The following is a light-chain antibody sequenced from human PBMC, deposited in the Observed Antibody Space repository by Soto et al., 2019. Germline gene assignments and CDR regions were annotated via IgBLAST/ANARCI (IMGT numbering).Light chain of an antibody. CDR1: QSISSY. Sequence: DIQMTQSPYSLSASVGDSVTITCRASQSISSYLNWYQQKPGKAPKLLIYAASSLQSGVPARFSGSGSGTDFTLTISRLQPEDFATYYCQQSYSTPLTFGGGTKVDIK. CDR3: QQSYSTPLT. V-gene: IGKV1-39*01. J-gene: IGKJ4*01. CDR2: AAS.